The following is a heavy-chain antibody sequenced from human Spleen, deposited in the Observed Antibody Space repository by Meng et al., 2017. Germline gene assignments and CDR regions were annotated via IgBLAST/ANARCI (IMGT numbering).Heavy chain of an antibody. CDR3: ALTAVGATFDY. Sequence: EVQVVEFGGGSVHPGGSLRPSCAASGFTLSNFWMHWVRQAPGRGLVWVSAISGSHGSTHYADSVKGRFTISRDNSTHTLYLQMNSLRAEDTAVYYCALTAVGATFDYWGQGTLVTVSS. CDR1: GFTLSNFW. D-gene: IGHD1-26*01. V-gene: IGHV3-23*04. CDR2: ISGSHGST. J-gene: IGHJ4*02.